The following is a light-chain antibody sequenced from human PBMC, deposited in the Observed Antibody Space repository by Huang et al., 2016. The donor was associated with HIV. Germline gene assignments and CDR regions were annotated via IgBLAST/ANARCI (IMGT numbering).Light chain of an antibody. CDR1: QSLLHSHGYNY. V-gene: IGKV2-28*01. CDR3: MQALQTPRT. J-gene: IGKJ5*01. Sequence: IVITQSPLSLPVTPGEPSSISCRSSQSLLHSHGYNYLDWYLQKPGQAPQLLISLSSNRASGVPDRFSGSGSVTDFTLKISRVEAEDVGVYFCMQALQTPRTFGQGARLEIK. CDR2: LSS.